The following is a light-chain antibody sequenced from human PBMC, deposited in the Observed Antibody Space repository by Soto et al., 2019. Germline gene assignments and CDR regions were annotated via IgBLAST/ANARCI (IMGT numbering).Light chain of an antibody. Sequence: QSGLTQPPSVSGAPGQRVTISCTGSSSNIGAGYDVHWYQQLPGTAPKLLIYGNSNRPSGVPDRFSGSKSGTSASLAITGLQAEDEADYYCQSHDSSLSGYVFGTGTKVTVL. J-gene: IGLJ1*01. CDR2: GNS. CDR1: SSNIGAGYD. V-gene: IGLV1-40*01. CDR3: QSHDSSLSGYV.